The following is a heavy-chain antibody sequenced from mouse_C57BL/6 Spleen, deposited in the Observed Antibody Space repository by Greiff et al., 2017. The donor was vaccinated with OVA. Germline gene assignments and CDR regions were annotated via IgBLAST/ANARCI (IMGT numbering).Heavy chain of an antibody. J-gene: IGHJ2*01. CDR3: ARVIYDGYPYFDY. V-gene: IGHV1-82*01. D-gene: IGHD2-3*01. Sequence: QVQLQQSGPELVKPGASVKISCKASGYAFSSSWMNWVKQRPGKGLEWIGRIYPGDGDTNYNGKFKGKATLTADKSSSTAYMQLSSLTSEDSAVDFCARVIYDGYPYFDYWGQGTTLTVSS. CDR1: GYAFSSSW. CDR2: IYPGDGDT.